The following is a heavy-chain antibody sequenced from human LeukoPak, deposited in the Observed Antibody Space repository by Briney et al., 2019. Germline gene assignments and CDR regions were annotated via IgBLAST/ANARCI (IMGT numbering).Heavy chain of an antibody. CDR3: ARDVRPTVTTSYFDY. CDR2: IYYSGST. D-gene: IGHD4-11*01. CDR1: GGSISSGGYY. Sequence: SETLSLTCTVSGGSISSGGYYWSWIRQHPGKGLECIGYIYYSGSTYYNPSLKSRVTISVDTSKNQFSLKLSSVTAADTAVYYCARDVRPTVTTSYFDYWGQGTLVTVSS. J-gene: IGHJ4*02. V-gene: IGHV4-31*03.